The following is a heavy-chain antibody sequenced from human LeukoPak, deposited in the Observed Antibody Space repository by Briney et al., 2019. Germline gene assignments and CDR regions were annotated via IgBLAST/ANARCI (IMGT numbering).Heavy chain of an antibody. D-gene: IGHD6-6*01. J-gene: IGHJ4*02. CDR1: GTSISSLY. Sequence: SETLSLTCSVSGTSISSLYWSWIRQPPGKGLEWIGYIYYTGSTNYNPSLKSPVTIFVDTSKNQFSLRLSSVTAADTAVYYCARHRAYSNSSPFDYWEQGTLLTVSS. V-gene: IGHV4-59*08. CDR2: IYYTGST. CDR3: ARHRAYSNSSPFDY.